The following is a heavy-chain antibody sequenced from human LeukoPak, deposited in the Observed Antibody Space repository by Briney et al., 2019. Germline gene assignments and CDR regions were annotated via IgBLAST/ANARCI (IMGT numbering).Heavy chain of an antibody. CDR3: AKGYSSSWYNYFDC. D-gene: IGHD6-13*01. CDR1: GFTFSSYG. V-gene: IGHV3-30*18. Sequence: GGSLRLSCAASGFTFSSYGMHWVRQAPGKGLEWVAVISYDGSNKYYADSVKGRFTISRDNSKNTLYLQMNSLRAEDTAVYYCAKGYSSSWYNYFDCWGQGTLVTVSS. CDR2: ISYDGSNK. J-gene: IGHJ4*02.